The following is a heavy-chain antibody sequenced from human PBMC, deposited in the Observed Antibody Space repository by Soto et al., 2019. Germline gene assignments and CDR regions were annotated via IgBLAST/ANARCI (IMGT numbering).Heavy chain of an antibody. V-gene: IGHV1-69*06. D-gene: IGHD2-21*01. Sequence: QVRLVQSGAEVKKPGSSVKVSCKVSGGTFSKYSLSWVRQTPGQGLEWMGGITPFVDTSNYAQRFLGRVTITAEKSTNTAFLEVRGLKSEDTALYFCASTIYCKGSSCYSRHYYGMDVWGQGTTVTVSS. CDR2: ITPFVDTS. CDR3: ASTIYCKGSSCYSRHYYGMDV. J-gene: IGHJ6*02. CDR1: GGTFSKYS.